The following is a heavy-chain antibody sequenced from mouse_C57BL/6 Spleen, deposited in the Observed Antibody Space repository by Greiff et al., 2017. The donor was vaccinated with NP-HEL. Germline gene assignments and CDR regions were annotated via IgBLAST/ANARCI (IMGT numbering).Heavy chain of an antibody. J-gene: IGHJ2*01. Sequence: EVKLVESVAELVRPGASVKLSCTASGFNIKNTYMHWVKQRPEQGLEWIGRIDPANGNTKYAPKFQGKATITADTSSNTAYLQLSSLTSEDTAIYYCARYYDYDDYFDYWGQGTTLTVSS. CDR2: IDPANGNT. CDR1: GFNIKNTY. CDR3: ARYYDYDDYFDY. D-gene: IGHD2-4*01. V-gene: IGHV14-3*01.